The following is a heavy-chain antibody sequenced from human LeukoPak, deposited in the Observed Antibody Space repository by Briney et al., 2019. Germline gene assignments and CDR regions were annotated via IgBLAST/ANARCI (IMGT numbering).Heavy chain of an antibody. CDR3: ARGREGGLDY. Sequence: SETLSLTCTVSGGSISSYYWSWIRQPPGKGLEWIGYIYYSGSTNHNPSLKSRVTISVDTSKNQSSLKLSSVTAADTAVYYCARGREGGLDYWGQGTLVTVSS. V-gene: IGHV4-59*01. D-gene: IGHD3-16*01. CDR2: IYYSGST. CDR1: GGSISSYY. J-gene: IGHJ4*02.